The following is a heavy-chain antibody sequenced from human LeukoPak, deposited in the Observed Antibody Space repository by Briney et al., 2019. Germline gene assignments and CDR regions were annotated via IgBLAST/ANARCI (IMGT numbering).Heavy chain of an antibody. D-gene: IGHD6-13*01. J-gene: IGHJ4*02. CDR1: GFIFSNAW. CDR2: IYHSGST. V-gene: IGHV4-4*02. CDR3: ARLRHSSSWYDFDY. Sequence: GSLRLSCAASGFIFSNAWMSWVRQPPRKGLEWIGEIYHSGSTNYNPSLKSRVTISVDKSKNQFSLKLSSVTAADTAVYYCARLRHSSSWYDFDYWGQGTLVTVSS.